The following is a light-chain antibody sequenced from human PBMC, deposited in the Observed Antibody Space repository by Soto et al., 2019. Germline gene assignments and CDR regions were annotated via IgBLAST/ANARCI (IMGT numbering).Light chain of an antibody. CDR2: RGS. V-gene: IGKV3-20*01. J-gene: IGKJ1*01. CDR1: QNIRGNE. Sequence: EVVLTQSPGTLSLSPGERATLSCRASQNIRGNELAWYQQKPGQAPRLLIYRGSSRATGIPDRFSGRGSGTDFTLTISRLEPEDVSVYYCQDYGTSAPWTFCQGTKVEIK. CDR3: QDYGTSAPWT.